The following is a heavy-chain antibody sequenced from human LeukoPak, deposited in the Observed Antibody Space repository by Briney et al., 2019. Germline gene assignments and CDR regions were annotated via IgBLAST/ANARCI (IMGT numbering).Heavy chain of an antibody. CDR3: ARGGWGWFDP. Sequence: PSETLSLTCTVSGGSISSYYWSWIRQPPGKGLEWIGYIYHSGTTNYNPSLKSRVTISVDTSKNQFSLKLRSVTAADTAVYYCARGGWGWFDPWGQGTLVTVSS. CDR2: IYHSGTT. J-gene: IGHJ5*02. CDR1: GGSISSYY. V-gene: IGHV4-59*01. D-gene: IGHD3-16*01.